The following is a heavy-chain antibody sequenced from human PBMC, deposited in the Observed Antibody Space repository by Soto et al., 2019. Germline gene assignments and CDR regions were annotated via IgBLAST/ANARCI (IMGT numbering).Heavy chain of an antibody. V-gene: IGHV3-9*01. CDR3: AKAELEHDAFDI. CDR2: ISWNSGSI. J-gene: IGHJ3*02. D-gene: IGHD1-1*01. CDR1: GFTFDDYA. Sequence: GGSLRLSCAASGFTFDDYAMHWVRQAPGKGLEWVSGISWNSGSIGYADSVKGRFTISRDNAKNSLYLQMNSLRAEDTALYYCAKAELEHDAFDIWGQGTMVTVSS.